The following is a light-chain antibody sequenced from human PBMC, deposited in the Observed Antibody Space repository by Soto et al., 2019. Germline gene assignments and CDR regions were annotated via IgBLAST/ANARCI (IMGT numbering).Light chain of an antibody. Sequence: DIQMTQSPSSVSASVGDRVTITCRASERINTYLAWYQQQPGKAPKLLIYAASSLQSGVPSRFSGSGSGTEFTLTISNLQPEDFATYYCQQVNSYPLTFGGGTKVDIK. CDR1: ERINTY. CDR3: QQVNSYPLT. CDR2: AAS. V-gene: IGKV1-12*01. J-gene: IGKJ4*01.